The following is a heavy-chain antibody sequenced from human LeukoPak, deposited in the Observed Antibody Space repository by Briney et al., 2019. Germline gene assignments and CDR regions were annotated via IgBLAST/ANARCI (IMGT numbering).Heavy chain of an antibody. D-gene: IGHD3-16*01. Sequence: PGGSLRLSCAASGFTFSSYSMNWVRQAPGKGLEWVSSISSSSSYIYYADSVKGRFTISRDNAKNSLYLQMNSLRAEDTAVYYCARGWARSLYYYYGMDVWGQGTTVTVSS. CDR3: ARGWARSLYYYYGMDV. V-gene: IGHV3-21*01. J-gene: IGHJ6*02. CDR2: ISSSSSYI. CDR1: GFTFSSYS.